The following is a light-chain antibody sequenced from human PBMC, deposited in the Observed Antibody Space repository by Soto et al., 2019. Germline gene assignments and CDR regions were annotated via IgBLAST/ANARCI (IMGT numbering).Light chain of an antibody. CDR3: LQHNVYPFT. CDR2: SAS. CDR1: QDISND. J-gene: IGKJ3*01. Sequence: DIQMTQSPSSLSASVGDRVTITCRASQDISNDLGWYQQKPGKAPKRLIYSASSLQSGVPSRFSGSGSGTEFTLTISSLQPEDFAIYFCLQHNVYPFTFGPGTKVDIK. V-gene: IGKV1-17*01.